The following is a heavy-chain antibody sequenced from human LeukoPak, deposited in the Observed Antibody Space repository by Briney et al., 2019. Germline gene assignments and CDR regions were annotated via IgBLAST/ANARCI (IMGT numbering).Heavy chain of an antibody. CDR3: ARAPYSYGYGAYYFDY. D-gene: IGHD5-18*01. V-gene: IGHV3-11*05. CDR1: GFTFSDYY. J-gene: IGHJ4*02. CDR2: ISSSSSYT. Sequence: GGSLRLSCAASGFTFSDYYMSWIRQAPGKGLEWVSYISSSSSYTNYADSVKGRFTISRDNAKNSLYLQMNSLRAEDTAVYYCARAPYSYGYGAYYFDYWGQGTLVTVSS.